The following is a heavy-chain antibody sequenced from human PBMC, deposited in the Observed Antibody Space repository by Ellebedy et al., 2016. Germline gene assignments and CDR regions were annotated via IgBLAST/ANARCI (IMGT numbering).Heavy chain of an antibody. CDR2: ISGGGSST. D-gene: IGHD3-10*01. Sequence: GGSLRLSCAASGFTFSNYAMSWVRQAPGRGLEWVSKISGGGSSTYYADSVKGRFTLSRDNAKNSLYLQMNSLRAEDTAVYYCAREGSVTAVFDYWGQGTLVTVSS. CDR1: GFTFSNYA. V-gene: IGHV3-23*01. CDR3: AREGSVTAVFDY. J-gene: IGHJ4*02.